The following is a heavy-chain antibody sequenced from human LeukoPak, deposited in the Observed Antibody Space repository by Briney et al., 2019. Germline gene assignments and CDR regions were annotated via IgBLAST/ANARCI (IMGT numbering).Heavy chain of an antibody. CDR3: ARGIAAAGTDY. CDR2: IYYSGST. V-gene: IGHV4-59*01. D-gene: IGHD6-13*01. Sequence: PSETLSPTCTVSGGSISSYYWSWIRQPPGKGLEWIGYIYYSGSTNYNPSLKSRVTISVDTSKNQFSLKLSSVTAADTAVYYCARGIAAAGTDYWGQGTLVTVSS. J-gene: IGHJ4*02. CDR1: GGSISSYY.